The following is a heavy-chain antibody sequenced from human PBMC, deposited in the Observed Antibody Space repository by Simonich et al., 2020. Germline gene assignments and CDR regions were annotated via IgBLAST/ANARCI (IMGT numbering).Heavy chain of an antibody. V-gene: IGHV3-48*03. CDR1: GFTFSSYE. J-gene: IGHJ4*02. CDR3: ARHYYGDYYFDY. D-gene: IGHD4-17*01. CDR2: MSSSGSTI. Sequence: EVQLVESGGGLVQPGGSLRLSCAASGFTFSSYEMNWVRQAPGKGMEWVSYMSSSGSTIYYADSVKGRFTISRDNAKNSLYLQMNSLRAEDTAVYYCARHYYGDYYFDYWGQGTLVTVSS.